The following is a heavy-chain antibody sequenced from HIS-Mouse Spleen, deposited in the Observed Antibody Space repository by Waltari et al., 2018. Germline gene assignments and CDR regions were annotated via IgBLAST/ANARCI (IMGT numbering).Heavy chain of an antibody. J-gene: IGHJ3*02. Sequence: QVQLVESGGGLVKPGGSLRLSCAASGFTFSDYYMGWIRQAPGKGLDWVSYISSSGSTIYYADSVKGRFTISRDNAKNSLYLQMNSLRAEDTAVYYCARKDIVVVPAAMGGAFDIWGQGTMVTVSS. V-gene: IGHV3-11*01. CDR1: GFTFSDYY. CDR3: ARKDIVVVPAAMGGAFDI. D-gene: IGHD2-2*01. CDR2: ISSSGSTI.